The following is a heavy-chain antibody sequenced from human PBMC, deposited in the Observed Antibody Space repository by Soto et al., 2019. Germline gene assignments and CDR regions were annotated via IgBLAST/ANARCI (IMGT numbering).Heavy chain of an antibody. V-gene: IGHV5-51*01. CDR2: IYPGDSDT. J-gene: IGHJ6*03. CDR1: GYSLTSYW. CDR3: ARAPENYDFWSGYYNSDYYYYYMDV. D-gene: IGHD3-3*01. Sequence: SLKISCKGSGYSLTSYWIGWVRQMPGKGLEWMGIIYPGDSDTRYSPSFQGQVTISADKSISTAYLQWSSLKASDTAMYYCARAPENYDFWSGYYNSDYYYYYMDVWGKGTTVTVSS.